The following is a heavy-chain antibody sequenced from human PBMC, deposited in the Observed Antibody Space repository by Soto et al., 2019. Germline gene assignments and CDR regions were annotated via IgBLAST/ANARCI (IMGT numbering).Heavy chain of an antibody. D-gene: IGHD2-2*01. V-gene: IGHV3-23*01. CDR1: GFTFSSYA. Sequence: GGSLRLPCAASGFTFSSYAMSWVRQAPGKGLEWVSAISGSGGSTYYADSVKGRFTISRDNSKNTLYLQMNSLRAEDTAVYYCAKARGSSTPAPGSYWGQGTLVTVSS. J-gene: IGHJ4*02. CDR2: ISGSGGST. CDR3: AKARGSSTPAPGSY.